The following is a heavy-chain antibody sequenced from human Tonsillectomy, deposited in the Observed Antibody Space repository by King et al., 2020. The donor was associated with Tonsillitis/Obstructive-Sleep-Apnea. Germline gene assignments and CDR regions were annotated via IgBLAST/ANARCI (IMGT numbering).Heavy chain of an antibody. J-gene: IGHJ6*02. Sequence: QLVQSGAEVKKPGASVKVSCKASGYTFTSNYIHWVRQAPGQGLEWMGIINPSVASTSYAQKFQGRVTMTRDTSTSTVYMELSSLRSEDTAVYYCARGPHYSYGMDVWGQGTTVTVSS. V-gene: IGHV1-46*01. CDR1: GYTFTSNY. CDR2: INPSVAST. CDR3: ARGPHYSYGMDV.